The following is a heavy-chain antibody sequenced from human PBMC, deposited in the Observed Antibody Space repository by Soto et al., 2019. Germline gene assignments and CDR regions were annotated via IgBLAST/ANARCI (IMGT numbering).Heavy chain of an antibody. J-gene: IGHJ4*02. CDR2: IPSTSSPI. CDR1: GFTFRPYS. V-gene: IGHV3-48*02. Sequence: EVQLVESGGGLVQPGGSLRLSCAASGFTFRPYSMNWVRQAPGKGLEWIAYIPSTSSPIHYADSVQGRFTISRDNAWNSVHLQMNSLRDEDSAVYYCARSVGPLDYWGQGTLVTVSS. CDR3: ARSVGPLDY. D-gene: IGHD3-16*01.